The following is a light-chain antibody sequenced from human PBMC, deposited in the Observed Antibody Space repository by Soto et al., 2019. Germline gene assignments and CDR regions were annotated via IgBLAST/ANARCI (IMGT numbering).Light chain of an antibody. CDR2: KAS. CDR1: QTFSSW. Sequence: DIQMTQSPSTLSASVGDRVTITYRASQTFSSWLAWYQQKPGKAPKLLIYKASTLKSRVPSSFSGSGSGTEFTLTISSLQPDDFATYYCQHYNSHSEAFSQGTKVDIK. V-gene: IGKV1-5*03. J-gene: IGKJ1*01. CDR3: QHYNSHSEA.